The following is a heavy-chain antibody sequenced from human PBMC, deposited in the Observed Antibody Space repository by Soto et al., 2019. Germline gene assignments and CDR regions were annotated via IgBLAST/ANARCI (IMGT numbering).Heavy chain of an antibody. Sequence: QAHLVAYGVGVVRPGRSLRRSCAAYGFTIPSYGIHWVRKAPGPRLEWVAVITYDGGLKHYADSLKGRFTISGDNSKKMVLLQTNSQRPDDRVVYYGVADRGYGHASVPYSWGQGTLVSVSS. J-gene: IGHJ4*02. CDR3: VADRGYGHASVPYS. CDR1: GFTIPSYG. CDR2: ITYDGGLK. D-gene: IGHD5-12*01. V-gene: IGHV3-30*03.